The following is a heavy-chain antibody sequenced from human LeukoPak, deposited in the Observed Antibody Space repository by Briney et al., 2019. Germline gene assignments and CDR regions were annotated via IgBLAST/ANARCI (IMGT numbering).Heavy chain of an antibody. CDR2: ISSSSSYI. CDR1: GFTFSSYS. V-gene: IGHV3-21*01. J-gene: IGHJ4*02. Sequence: GGSLRLSCAAPGFTFSSYSMNWVRQAPGKGLEWVSSISSSSSYIYYADSVKGRFTISRDNAKNSLYLQMNSLRAEDTAVYYCARAARDCSGGSCPYYFDYWGQGTLVTVSS. D-gene: IGHD2-15*01. CDR3: ARAARDCSGGSCPYYFDY.